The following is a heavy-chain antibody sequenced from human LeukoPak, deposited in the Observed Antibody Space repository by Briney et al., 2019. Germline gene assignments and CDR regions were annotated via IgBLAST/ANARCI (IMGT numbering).Heavy chain of an antibody. Sequence: SETLSLTCTVSGGSISSYYWSWIRQPPGKGLEWIGEIIHSGSTNYNPSLKSRVTISVDTSKNQFSLKLSSVTAADTAVYYCARGGVVEGYYGMDVWGQGTTVTVSS. CDR3: ARGGVVEGYYGMDV. CDR1: GGSISSYY. V-gene: IGHV4-34*01. D-gene: IGHD2-2*01. CDR2: IIHSGST. J-gene: IGHJ6*02.